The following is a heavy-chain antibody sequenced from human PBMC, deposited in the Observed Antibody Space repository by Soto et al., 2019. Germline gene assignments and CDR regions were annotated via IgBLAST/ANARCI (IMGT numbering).Heavy chain of an antibody. Sequence: GGSLRLSCAASGFTFSSYGMHWVRQAPGKGLEWVAVIWYDGSNKYYADSVKGRFTISRDNSKNTLYLQMNSLRAEDTAVYYCARDRLYYYDSSGRYNWFDPWGQGTLVTVSS. D-gene: IGHD3-22*01. J-gene: IGHJ5*02. V-gene: IGHV3-33*01. CDR2: IWYDGSNK. CDR3: ARDRLYYYDSSGRYNWFDP. CDR1: GFTFSSYG.